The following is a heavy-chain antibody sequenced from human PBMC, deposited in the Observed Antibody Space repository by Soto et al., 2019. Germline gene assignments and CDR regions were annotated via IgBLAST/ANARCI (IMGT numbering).Heavy chain of an antibody. D-gene: IGHD2-15*01. J-gene: IGHJ1*01. CDR1: GFTFSSYG. V-gene: IGHV3-30*18. CDR3: AKEGCSGGSCYSADFQH. CDR2: ISYDGSNK. Sequence: QVQLVESGGGVVQPGRSLRLSCAASGFTFSSYGMHWVRQAPGKGLEWVAVISYDGSNKYYADSVKGRFTISRDNSKNXXYLQMNSLRAEDTAVYYCAKEGCSGGSCYSADFQHWGQGTLVTVSS.